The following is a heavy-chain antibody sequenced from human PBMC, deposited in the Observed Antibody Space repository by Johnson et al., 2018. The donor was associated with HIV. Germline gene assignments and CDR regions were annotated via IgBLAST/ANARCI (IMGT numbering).Heavy chain of an antibody. CDR1: GFTFSSYA. V-gene: IGHV3-30-3*01. CDR2: RSNDGSNK. Sequence: VQLVESGGCVVKPGRSLRLACTASGFTFSSYAVHWLRQAPGKRLEWVAVRSNDGSNKYYADSVKGRFTISRDNSKNKLYLQMNSLRAEDTEVYYCARDNGAVAGPEGAFGIWGQGTMVTVSS. D-gene: IGHD6-19*01. CDR3: ARDNGAVAGPEGAFGI. J-gene: IGHJ3*02.